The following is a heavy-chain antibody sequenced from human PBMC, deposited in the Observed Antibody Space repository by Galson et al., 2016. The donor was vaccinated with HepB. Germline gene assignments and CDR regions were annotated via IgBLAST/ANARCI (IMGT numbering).Heavy chain of an antibody. CDR2: IWYDGSNK. CDR1: GFTVTNNY. J-gene: IGHJ4*02. CDR3: AREDPNVAVAALDY. Sequence: SLRLSCAASGFTVTNNYIIWVRQAPGKGLEWVAGIWYDGSNKYYADSVKGRFTISRDNSKNTLYLQMNSLRAEDTAVYYCAREDPNVAVAALDYWGQGTLVTVSS. D-gene: IGHD6-19*01. V-gene: IGHV3-33*08.